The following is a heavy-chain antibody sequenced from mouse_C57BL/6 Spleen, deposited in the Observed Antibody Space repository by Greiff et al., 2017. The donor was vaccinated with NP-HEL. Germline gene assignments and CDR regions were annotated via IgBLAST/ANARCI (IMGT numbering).Heavy chain of an antibody. Sequence: VKLQQSGAELVRPGASVTLSCKASGYTFTDYEMHWVKQTPVHGLEWIGAIDPETGGTAYNQKFKGKAILTADKSSSTAYMKIRSLKSEDSAVYYCTRSLGYWGQGTTLTVSS. D-gene: IGHD3-1*01. V-gene: IGHV1-15*01. CDR3: TRSLGY. CDR2: IDPETGGT. J-gene: IGHJ2*01. CDR1: GYTFTDYE.